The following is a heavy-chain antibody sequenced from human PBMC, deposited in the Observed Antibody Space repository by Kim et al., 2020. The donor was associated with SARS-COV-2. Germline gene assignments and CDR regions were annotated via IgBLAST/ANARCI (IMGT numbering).Heavy chain of an antibody. D-gene: IGHD2-2*01. CDR3: AAIKYCSSTSCYRDY. Sequence: DSVKGRFTISRDNSKNTLYLQMNSLRAEDTAVYYCAAIKYCSSTSCYRDYWGQGTLVTVSS. V-gene: IGHV3-30*03. J-gene: IGHJ4*02.